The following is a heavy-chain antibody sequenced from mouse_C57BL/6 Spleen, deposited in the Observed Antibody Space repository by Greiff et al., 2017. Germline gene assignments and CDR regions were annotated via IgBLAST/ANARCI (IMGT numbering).Heavy chain of an antibody. CDR1: GFDFSSYW. V-gene: IGHV4-1*01. CDR2: INPDSSTI. Sequence: EVQLVESGGGLVQPGGSLKLSCAASGFDFSSYWMSWVRRAPGKGLEWIGEINPDSSTINYAPSLKDKFIISRDNAKNTLYLQMSKVRSEDTALYYCASAYYSNYYFDGWGQGTTLPVSS. CDR3: ASAYYSNYYFDG. D-gene: IGHD2-5*01. J-gene: IGHJ2*01.